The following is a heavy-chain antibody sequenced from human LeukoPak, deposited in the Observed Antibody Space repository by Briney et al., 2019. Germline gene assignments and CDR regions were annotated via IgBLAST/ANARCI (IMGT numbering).Heavy chain of an antibody. CDR1: GGSTTSYY. CDR3: ARGRAGIDR. D-gene: IGHD1-1*01. V-gene: IGHV4-59*04. CDR2: INYSQNMDKDNT. Sequence: SETLSLTCTVSGGSTTSYYWSWIRQAPGKGLEWIGYINYSQNMDKDNTEYSPSLKSRVTMSLDTSKNRCSLNLTSVTAADSAVYYCARGRAGIDRWSLGTLVIVSS. J-gene: IGHJ5*02.